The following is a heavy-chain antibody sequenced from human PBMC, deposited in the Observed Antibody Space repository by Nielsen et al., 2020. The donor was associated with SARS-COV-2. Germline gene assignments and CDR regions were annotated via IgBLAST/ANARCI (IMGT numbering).Heavy chain of an antibody. Sequence: GGSLRLSCAASGFTFSSYAMHWVRQAPGKGLEWVAVISYDGSNKYYADSVKGRFTISRDNSKNTLYLQMNSLRAEDTALYYCAKGIFAGLLLALDCWGQGTLVTVSS. CDR1: GFTFSSYA. J-gene: IGHJ4*02. CDR2: ISYDGSNK. D-gene: IGHD2/OR15-2a*01. CDR3: AKGIFAGLLLALDC. V-gene: IGHV3-30-3*01.